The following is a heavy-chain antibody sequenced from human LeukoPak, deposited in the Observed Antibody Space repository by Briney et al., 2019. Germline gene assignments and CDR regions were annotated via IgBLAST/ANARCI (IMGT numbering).Heavy chain of an antibody. D-gene: IGHD6-13*01. V-gene: IGHV4-39*07. CDR2: IYYSGRT. CDR1: AGSISSSNYY. J-gene: IGHJ2*01. Sequence: SETLSLTCTVSAGSISSSNYYWGWIRQPPGKGLEWIGSIYYSGRTYYNPSLKSRVTMSVDTSKNQFSLKLSSVTAADTAVYYCARQGGQLDWYFDLWGRGTLVTVSS. CDR3: ARQGGQLDWYFDL.